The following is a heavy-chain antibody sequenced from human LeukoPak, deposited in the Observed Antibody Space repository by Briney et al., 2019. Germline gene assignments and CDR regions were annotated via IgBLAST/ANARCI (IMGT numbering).Heavy chain of an antibody. Sequence: SVKVSCKASGGTFSSYAISWVRQAPGQGLEWMGGIIPIFGTANYAQKFQGRVTITTDESTSTAYMELSSLRSEDTAVYYCAMTTGGEFWSGYNFDYWGQGTLVTVSS. D-gene: IGHD3-3*01. CDR1: GGTFSSYA. J-gene: IGHJ4*02. V-gene: IGHV1-69*05. CDR3: AMTTGGEFWSGYNFDY. CDR2: IIPIFGTA.